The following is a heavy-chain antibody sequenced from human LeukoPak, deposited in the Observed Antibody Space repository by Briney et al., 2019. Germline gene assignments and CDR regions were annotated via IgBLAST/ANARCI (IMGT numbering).Heavy chain of an antibody. CDR2: ISYHGHRT. Sequence: GGSLRLSCVASGFTFYTYDMSWVRQVPGKGLEWVSSISYHGHRTYYTDSVKGRFTISRDNSKNTLYLQLNSLRVEDTANYYCARIPGMAAGSDFYFDYWGPGTVVTVFS. D-gene: IGHD6-13*01. CDR3: ARIPGMAAGSDFYFDY. V-gene: IGHV3-23*01. CDR1: GFTFYTYD. J-gene: IGHJ4*02.